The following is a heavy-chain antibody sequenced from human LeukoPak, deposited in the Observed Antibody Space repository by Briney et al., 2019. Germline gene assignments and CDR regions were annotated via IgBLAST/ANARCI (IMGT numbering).Heavy chain of an antibody. CDR3: ARGDSSGWYVPAIFDY. V-gene: IGHV3-33*01. CDR1: GFTFSSYG. CDR2: IWYGGSNK. Sequence: GGSLRLSCVASGFTFSSYGMHWVRQAPGKGLEWVAVIWYGGSNKYYADSVKGRFTISRDNSKNTLYLQMNSLRAEDTAVYYCARGDSSGWYVPAIFDYWGQGTLVTVSS. J-gene: IGHJ4*02. D-gene: IGHD6-19*01.